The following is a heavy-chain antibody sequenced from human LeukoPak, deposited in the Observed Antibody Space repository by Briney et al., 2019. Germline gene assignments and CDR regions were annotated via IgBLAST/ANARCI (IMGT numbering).Heavy chain of an antibody. CDR3: ARDPDDRGYPRWGMDV. D-gene: IGHD3-22*01. J-gene: IGHJ6*02. Sequence: GGSLTLSCAASGFRFLNYPLHWVRQAPGKGREWVAVVSFDGSLQYYADSVRGRFTISRDNPKNTLYLEMNSLTSEDTGVYYCARDPDDRGYPRWGMDVWGQGTTVTVSS. CDR1: GFRFLNYP. V-gene: IGHV3-30-3*01. CDR2: VSFDGSLQ.